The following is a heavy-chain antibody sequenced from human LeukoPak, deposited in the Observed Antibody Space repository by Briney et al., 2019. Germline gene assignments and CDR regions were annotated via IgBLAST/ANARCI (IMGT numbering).Heavy chain of an antibody. Sequence: PGGSLRLSCAASGFTFSNYAMSWVRQAPGKGPEWVSGVRGRGSTFYSDSVKGRFTISRDNTKNTVHLQMNSLRADDTAVYYCAKEEAEVGRPNFHSWGQETLVTVSS. J-gene: IGHJ4*02. CDR3: AKEEAEVGRPNFHS. CDR1: GFTFSNYA. CDR2: VRGRGST. V-gene: IGHV3-23*01.